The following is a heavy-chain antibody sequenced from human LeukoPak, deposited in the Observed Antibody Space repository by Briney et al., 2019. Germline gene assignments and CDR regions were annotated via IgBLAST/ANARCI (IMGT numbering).Heavy chain of an antibody. V-gene: IGHV1-18*01. Sequence: ASVKVSCKASGYTFTSYGISWVRQAPGPGLEWMGWISAYNGNTNYAQKLQGRVTMTTDTSTSTAYMELRSLRSDDTAVYYCARDLVPAVAGTRGGFDYWGQGTLVTVSS. D-gene: IGHD6-19*01. CDR3: ARDLVPAVAGTRGGFDY. CDR2: ISAYNGNT. CDR1: GYTFTSYG. J-gene: IGHJ4*02.